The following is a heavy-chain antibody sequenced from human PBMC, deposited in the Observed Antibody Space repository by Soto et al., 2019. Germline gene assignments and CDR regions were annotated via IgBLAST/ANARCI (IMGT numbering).Heavy chain of an antibody. V-gene: IGHV4-31*03. CDR3: ASRGYSYGFSLGMDV. CDR2: IYYSGST. J-gene: IGHJ6*02. CDR1: GGSISSGGYY. D-gene: IGHD5-18*01. Sequence: QVQLQESGPGLVKSSQTLSLTCTVSGGSISSGGYYWSWIRQHPGKGLEWIGYIYYSGSTYYNPSLKSRVTIAVDTSKTQFSLKLSSVTAADTAVYYCASRGYSYGFSLGMDVWGQGTTVTVSS.